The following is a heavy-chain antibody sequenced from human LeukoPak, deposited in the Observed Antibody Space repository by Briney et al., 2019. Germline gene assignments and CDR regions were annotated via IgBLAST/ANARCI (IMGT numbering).Heavy chain of an antibody. Sequence: GGSLRLSCAASGFTVSSNYMSWVRQAPGKGLEWVSVIYSGGSTYYADSVKGRFTISRDNSKNTLYPQMNSLRAEDTAVYYCARDSTYYYDSSGHPPRFDYWGQGTLVTVSS. V-gene: IGHV3-53*01. J-gene: IGHJ4*02. CDR1: GFTVSSNY. CDR3: ARDSTYYYDSSGHPPRFDY. CDR2: IYSGGST. D-gene: IGHD3-22*01.